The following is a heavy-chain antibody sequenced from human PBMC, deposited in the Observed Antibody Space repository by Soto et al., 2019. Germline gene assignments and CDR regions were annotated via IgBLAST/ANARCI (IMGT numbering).Heavy chain of an antibody. J-gene: IGHJ4*02. CDR1: GYTFTSYA. Sequence: ASVKVSCKASGYTFTSYAMHWVRQAPGQRLEWMGWINAGNGNTKYSQKFQGRVTITRDTSASTAYMELSSLRSEDTAVYYCARSHRTPHYFDYWGQGTLVTVSS. CDR2: INAGNGNT. CDR3: ARSHRTPHYFDY. V-gene: IGHV1-3*01.